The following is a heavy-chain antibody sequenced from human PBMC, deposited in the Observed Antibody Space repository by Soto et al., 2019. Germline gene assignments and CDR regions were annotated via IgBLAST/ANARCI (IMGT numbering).Heavy chain of an antibody. CDR1: GFTFSTYA. V-gene: IGHV3-48*02. Sequence: EVQLVESGGGLVQPGGSLRLSCAASGFTFSTYAMNWVRQAPGKGLEWLSYISSSSSTIYYADSVKGRCTISRDNAKNSLFLQMNSLRDEDTAVYYCARGARITSPKCSFDNWGQGTLVTVSS. CDR3: ARGARITSPKCSFDN. D-gene: IGHD2-8*01. CDR2: ISSSSSTI. J-gene: IGHJ4*02.